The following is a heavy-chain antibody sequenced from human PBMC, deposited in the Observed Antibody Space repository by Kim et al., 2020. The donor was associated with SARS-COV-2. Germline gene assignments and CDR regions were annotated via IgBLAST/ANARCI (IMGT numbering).Heavy chain of an antibody. Sequence: TYYADSVTGQLTISRDNSKNTLYLQMNSLRGDDAAVYYCAKYGRPRGFDYWGQGTLVTVSA. CDR2: T. D-gene: IGHD4-17*01. CDR3: AKYGRPRGFDY. J-gene: IGHJ4*02. V-gene: IGHV3-23*01.